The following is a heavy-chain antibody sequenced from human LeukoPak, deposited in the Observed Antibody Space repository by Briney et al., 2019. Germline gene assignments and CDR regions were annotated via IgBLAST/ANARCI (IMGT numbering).Heavy chain of an antibody. CDR1: GGSISSYY. CDR3: ARESHVLYSSGWHRFVDY. J-gene: IGHJ4*02. V-gene: IGHV4-4*07. Sequence: PSETLSLTCTVSGGSISSYYWSWIRQPAGKGLEWIGRIYTSGSTNYNPSLKSRVTMSVDTSKNQFSLKLSSVTAADTAVYYCARESHVLYSSGWHRFVDYWGQGTLVTDSS. D-gene: IGHD6-19*01. CDR2: IYTSGST.